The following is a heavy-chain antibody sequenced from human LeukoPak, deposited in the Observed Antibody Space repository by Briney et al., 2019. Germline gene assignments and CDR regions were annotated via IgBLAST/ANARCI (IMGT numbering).Heavy chain of an antibody. CDR1: GGSISSYY. D-gene: IGHD3-3*01. Sequence: PSETLSLTCTVSGGSISSYYWSWLRQPPGKGLEWIGYIYYSGSTNYNPSLKSRVTISVDTSKNQFSLKLSSVTAADTAVYYCARSPVLEWPHYFDCWGQGTLVTVSS. CDR3: ARSPVLEWPHYFDC. CDR2: IYYSGST. J-gene: IGHJ4*02. V-gene: IGHV4-59*01.